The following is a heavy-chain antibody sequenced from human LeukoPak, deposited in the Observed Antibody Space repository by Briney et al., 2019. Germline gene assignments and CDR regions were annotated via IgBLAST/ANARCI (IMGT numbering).Heavy chain of an antibody. J-gene: IGHJ4*02. Sequence: PGGSLRLSCAASGFTFSSYAMSWVRQAPGKGLEWVSAISGSGGSTYYADSVKGRFTISRDNSKNTQYLQMNSLRAEDTAVYYCAKRWTYYYGSGEGWGQGTLVTVSS. V-gene: IGHV3-23*01. CDR2: ISGSGGST. D-gene: IGHD3-10*01. CDR3: AKRWTYYYGSGEG. CDR1: GFTFSSYA.